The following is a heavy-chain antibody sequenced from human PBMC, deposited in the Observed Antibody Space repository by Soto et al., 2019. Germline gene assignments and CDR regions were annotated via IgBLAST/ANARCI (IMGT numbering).Heavy chain of an antibody. J-gene: IGHJ6*02. V-gene: IGHV3-30*18. D-gene: IGHD4-17*01. CDR1: GFTFSSYG. CDR3: AKEEYGDYDLGYYYGMDV. Sequence: QVQLVESGGGVVQAGRSLRLSCAASGFTFSSYGMHWVRQAPGKGLEWVAVISYDGSNKYYADSVKGRFTISRDNSKNTLYLQMNSLRAEDTAVYYCAKEEYGDYDLGYYYGMDVWGQGTTVTVSS. CDR2: ISYDGSNK.